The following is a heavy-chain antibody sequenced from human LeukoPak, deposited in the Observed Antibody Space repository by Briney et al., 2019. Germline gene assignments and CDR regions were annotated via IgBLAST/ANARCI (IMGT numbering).Heavy chain of an antibody. J-gene: IGHJ4*02. V-gene: IGHV4-59*08. Sequence: PSETLSLTCAVSGGSISSHYWSWIRQPPGKGLEWIGFIYYSGTTKYNPSLKSRVTISADTSKNQFSLKLSSVTAADTAVYYCARGVFYYDTSGRGYYFDYWGLGTLVTVSS. CDR3: ARGVFYYDTSGRGYYFDY. CDR2: IYYSGTT. CDR1: GGSISSHY. D-gene: IGHD3-22*01.